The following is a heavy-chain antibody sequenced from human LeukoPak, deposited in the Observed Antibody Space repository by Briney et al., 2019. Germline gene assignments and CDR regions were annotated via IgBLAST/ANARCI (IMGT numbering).Heavy chain of an antibody. CDR3: ATWRTAKTGFDY. D-gene: IGHD1-1*01. CDR1: GGSISNNNYY. Sequence: SGTLSLTCGVSGGSISNNNYYWAWIRQPPGKGLECIGSIYYSGSPYYNPSLKSRVTISVDTSKNQFSLRLSSVTAADTAVYYCATWRTAKTGFDYWGQGTLVTVSS. J-gene: IGHJ4*02. CDR2: IYYSGSP. V-gene: IGHV4-39*01.